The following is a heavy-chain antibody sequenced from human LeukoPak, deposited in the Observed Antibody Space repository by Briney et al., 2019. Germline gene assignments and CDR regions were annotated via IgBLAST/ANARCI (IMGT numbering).Heavy chain of an antibody. Sequence: GESLKISCKGSGYSFTNYWIGWVRPMPGKGLGWMGIIYPGDSDTRYSPSFQGQVTISADKSISTAYLQWSSLKASDTAMYYCARGERGNWGLYYFDYWGQGTLVTVSS. CDR3: ARGERGNWGLYYFDY. CDR1: GYSFTNYW. J-gene: IGHJ4*02. V-gene: IGHV5-51*01. CDR2: IYPGDSDT. D-gene: IGHD7-27*01.